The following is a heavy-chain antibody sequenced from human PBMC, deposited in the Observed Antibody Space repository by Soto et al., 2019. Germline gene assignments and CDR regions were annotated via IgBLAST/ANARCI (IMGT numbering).Heavy chain of an antibody. V-gene: IGHV3-74*01. D-gene: IGHD2-15*01. Sequence: EVPLVESGGGLVQPGGSLRLSCATSGFTFRSYWMHWVRQVPGKGLVWVSRINFDGTHIDYADSVKGRFAISRDTAKNTVYLQMNSLSAEDTATYYCARVRLSVVRGEFDYWGQGTLVIVSS. CDR1: GFTFRSYW. CDR2: INFDGTHI. CDR3: ARVRLSVVRGEFDY. J-gene: IGHJ4*02.